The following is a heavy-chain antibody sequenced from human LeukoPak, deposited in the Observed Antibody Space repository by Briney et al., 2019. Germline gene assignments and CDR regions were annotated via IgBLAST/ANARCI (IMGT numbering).Heavy chain of an antibody. CDR3: ARDRGSTGYDFDY. J-gene: IGHJ4*02. Sequence: GGSLRLSCVASGFTFSNYWMTWVRQTPGKGLEWVANIKHDASEKYYVDSVKGRFTISRDNAQNSFYLQMNSLRAEDTAVYYCARDRGSTGYDFDYWGQGTLVTVSS. CDR1: GFTFSNYW. D-gene: IGHD5-12*01. V-gene: IGHV3-7*01. CDR2: IKHDASEK.